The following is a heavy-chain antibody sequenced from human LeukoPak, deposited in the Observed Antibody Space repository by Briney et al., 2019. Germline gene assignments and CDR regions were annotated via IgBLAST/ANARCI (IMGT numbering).Heavy chain of an antibody. CDR1: SGSITNYY. Sequence: SETLSLTCTVSSGSITNYYWSWIRQPPGKGLEWIGFIYYSGNTNYNPSLRSRVTISVDTSKNQFSLKLSSVTAADTAVYYCARDSSGWYEPAFDYWGQGTLVTVSS. D-gene: IGHD6-19*01. J-gene: IGHJ4*02. CDR3: ARDSSGWYEPAFDY. V-gene: IGHV4-59*12. CDR2: IYYSGNT.